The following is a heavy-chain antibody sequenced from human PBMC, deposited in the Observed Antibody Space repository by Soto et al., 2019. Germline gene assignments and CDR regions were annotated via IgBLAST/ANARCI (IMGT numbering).Heavy chain of an antibody. Sequence: ASIEVSCKASGYIFTYSAINWVRQAPGQGLEWMGWMNPNNGNAGFAQKFRGRINMTRTTSISTAYLELSSLRSDDSAVYFCARRKERSGPYSLDLWGQGTQVTVSS. D-gene: IGHD2-15*01. J-gene: IGHJ5*02. CDR3: ARRKERSGPYSLDL. V-gene: IGHV1-8*02. CDR1: GYIFTYSA. CDR2: MNPNNGNA.